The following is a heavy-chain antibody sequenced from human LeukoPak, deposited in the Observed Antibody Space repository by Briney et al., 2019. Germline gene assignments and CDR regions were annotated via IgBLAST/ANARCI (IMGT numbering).Heavy chain of an antibody. CDR1: GFTFSSYG. Sequence: PGGSLRLSCAASGFTFSSYGMYWVRQAPGKGLEWVAVISYDGSNKNYPDSVKGRFTISRDNSKNTVDLQMNSLRVEDTAVYYCATSPASSCLDDWGQGTLVTVSS. J-gene: IGHJ4*02. D-gene: IGHD6-13*01. CDR3: ATSPASSCLDD. CDR2: ISYDGSNK. V-gene: IGHV3-30*03.